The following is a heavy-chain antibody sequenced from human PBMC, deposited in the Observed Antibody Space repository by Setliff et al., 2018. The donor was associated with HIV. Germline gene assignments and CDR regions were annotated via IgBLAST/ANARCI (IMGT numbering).Heavy chain of an antibody. V-gene: IGHV4-59*08. CDR2: GYYSGIT. CDR3: ARGYSSSWYDS. Sequence: SETLSLTCTVSGGSISNYYWSWIRQPPGKGLEWIGCGYYSGITHYDPSLKSRVTISVDTSKNQFSLRLSSVTAADTAVYYCARGYSSSWYDSWGQGTLVTVSS. J-gene: IGHJ5*01. CDR1: GGSISNYY. D-gene: IGHD6-13*01.